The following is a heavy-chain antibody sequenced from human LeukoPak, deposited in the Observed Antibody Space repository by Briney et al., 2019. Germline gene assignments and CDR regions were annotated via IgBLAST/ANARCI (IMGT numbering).Heavy chain of an antibody. V-gene: IGHV3-23*01. CDR3: AKPNVAGTPYHGMGV. J-gene: IGHJ6*02. CDR2: ISGSGGST. Sequence: GGSLRLSCAASGFTFSSYAMSWVRQAPGKGLEWVSAISGSGGSTYYADSVKGRFTISRDNSKNTLYLQMNSLRAEDTAVYYWAKPNVAGTPYHGMGVWGQGTTVTGSS. D-gene: IGHD6-19*01. CDR1: GFTFSSYA.